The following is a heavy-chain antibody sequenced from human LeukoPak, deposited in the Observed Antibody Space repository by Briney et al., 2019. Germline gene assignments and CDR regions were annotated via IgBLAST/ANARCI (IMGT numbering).Heavy chain of an antibody. J-gene: IGHJ2*01. Sequence: ASVKVSCKVSGYTLTELSMHWVRQAPGKGLEWMGGFDPEDGETIYAQKFQGRVTMTEDTSTDTAYMELKSLTSDDTAVYHCTRGYGDGDWYFDPWGWGTPVTVSS. D-gene: IGHD4-17*01. CDR3: TRGYGDGDWYFDP. CDR2: FDPEDGET. V-gene: IGHV1-24*01. CDR1: GYTLTELS.